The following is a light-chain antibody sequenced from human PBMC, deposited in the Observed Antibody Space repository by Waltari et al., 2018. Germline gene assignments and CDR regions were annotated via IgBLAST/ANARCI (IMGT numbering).Light chain of an antibody. J-gene: IGLJ2*01. Sequence: QSVLTQPPSASGTPGQRVTLSCSGSGSNIGSNYVYWYQQLPGTAPKLLISRNEQRPSGVPDRFSGSKSGTSASLAISGLRSEDETDYYCAAWDDSLSGVVFGGGTKLTVL. CDR3: AAWDDSLSGVV. CDR1: GSNIGSNY. CDR2: RNE. V-gene: IGLV1-47*01.